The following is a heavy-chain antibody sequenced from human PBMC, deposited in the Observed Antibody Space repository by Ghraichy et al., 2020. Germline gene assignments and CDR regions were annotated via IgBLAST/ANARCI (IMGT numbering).Heavy chain of an antibody. J-gene: IGHJ4*02. CDR1: GGSISSYY. V-gene: IGHV4-59*01. CDR2: IYYSGST. CDR3: ARVPLGYYDSSGRGYYFDY. Sequence: SETLSLTCTVSGGSISSYYWSWIRQPPGKGLEWIGYIYYSGSTNYNPSLKSRVTISVDTSKNQFSLKLSSVTAADTAVYYCARVPLGYYDSSGRGYYFDYWGQGTLVTVSS. D-gene: IGHD3-22*01.